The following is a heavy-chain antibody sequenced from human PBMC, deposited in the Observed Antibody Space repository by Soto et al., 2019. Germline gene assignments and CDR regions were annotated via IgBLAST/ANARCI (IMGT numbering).Heavy chain of an antibody. D-gene: IGHD2-21*01. V-gene: IGHV1-69*02. CDR1: GGTFSTYS. CDR3: TIGSWSGEVFDI. CDR2: IIPMLGIR. J-gene: IGHJ3*02. Sequence: QVQLVQSGAEVKKPGSSVKVSCKDSGGTFSTYSMFWVRQAPGQGLEWMGRIIPMLGIRNYAQRFQDRVTITAHKTTAPAHMELSSMRSEDTALYYCTIGSWSGEVFDIWGQGKMVTVSS.